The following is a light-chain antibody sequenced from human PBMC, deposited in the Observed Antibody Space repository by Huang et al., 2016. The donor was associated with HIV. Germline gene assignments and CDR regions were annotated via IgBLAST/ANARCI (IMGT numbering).Light chain of an antibody. CDR2: DTS. J-gene: IGKJ2*01. CDR1: QSINGD. Sequence: EIVMTQSPATLSVSPGERATLSCTASQSINGDLAWYQQKPGQPPGLLIYDTSTRATGVVARFSGSGSGTEFTLTISGLQSADFAMYYCQLYNKSPPYTFGRGTKVEI. V-gene: IGKV3-15*01. CDR3: QLYNKSPPYT.